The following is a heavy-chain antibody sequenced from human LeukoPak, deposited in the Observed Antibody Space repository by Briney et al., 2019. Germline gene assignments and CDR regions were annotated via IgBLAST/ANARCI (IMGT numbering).Heavy chain of an antibody. D-gene: IGHD3-10*01. Sequence: GGSLRLSCAASGFTFSDYYMSWIRQAPGKGLEWVSYISSSGGATNYGDSVRGRFTISRDNSKNSLYLEMNSLRAEDTAIYFCARESYYGSGTYFNFDSWGQGILVTVSS. CDR3: ARESYYGSGTYFNFDS. J-gene: IGHJ4*02. CDR1: GFTFSDYY. CDR2: ISSSGGAT. V-gene: IGHV3-11*01.